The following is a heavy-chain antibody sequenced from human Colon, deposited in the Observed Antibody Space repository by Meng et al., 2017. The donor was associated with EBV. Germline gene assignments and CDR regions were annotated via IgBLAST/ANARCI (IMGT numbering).Heavy chain of an antibody. Sequence: YHWGPVLLSASDALPLPCSVFGRSFSGYNWSWTRQPPGKGLEWIGEINHSGSTLYTPSLKSRLTISVDTSKNQFSLKLISVTAADTAVYYCARGDGSGSGNWFDPWGQGTLVTVSS. V-gene: IGHV4-34*01. CDR3: ARGDGSGSGNWFDP. D-gene: IGHD3-10*01. CDR2: INHSGST. J-gene: IGHJ5*02. CDR1: GRSFSGYN.